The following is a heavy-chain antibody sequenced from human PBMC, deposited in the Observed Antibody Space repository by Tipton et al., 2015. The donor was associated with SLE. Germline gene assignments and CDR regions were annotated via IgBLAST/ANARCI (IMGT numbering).Heavy chain of an antibody. Sequence: TLSLTCTVSGGSISSYYWSWIRQPPGKGLEWIGYVYTSGATNYNPSLQSRVTISVDTSKNQFSLKLRSVTAADTAVYYCASGAYGSGSSYLGGWFDPWGQGTLVTVSS. V-gene: IGHV4-4*08. D-gene: IGHD3-10*01. CDR1: GGSISSYY. CDR3: ASGAYGSGSSYLGGWFDP. CDR2: VYTSGAT. J-gene: IGHJ5*02.